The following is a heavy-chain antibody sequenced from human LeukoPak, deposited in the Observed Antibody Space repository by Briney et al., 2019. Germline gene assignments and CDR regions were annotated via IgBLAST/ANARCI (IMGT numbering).Heavy chain of an antibody. CDR2: TSGSSGSTI. D-gene: IGHD5-12*01. Sequence: GGFLRLSCKASGFTFSRYAMNWVRQAPGRGLEWLSYTSGSSGSTIYYAQSVRGRFTISRDDAKNTLYLQMNSLRADDTAVYFCARDKIQWLRYSYFDYWGQGVLVTVSS. V-gene: IGHV3-48*01. CDR3: ARDKIQWLRYSYFDY. CDR1: GFTFSRYA. J-gene: IGHJ4*02.